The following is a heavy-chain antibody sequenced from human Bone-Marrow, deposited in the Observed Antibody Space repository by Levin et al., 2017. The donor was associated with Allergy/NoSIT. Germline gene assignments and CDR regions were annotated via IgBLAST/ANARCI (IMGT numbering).Heavy chain of an antibody. CDR3: ATDPGGRDSGIPHDAFDI. Sequence: GESLKISCKVSGYTLTELSMHWVRQAPGKGLEWMGGFDPEDGETIYAQKFQGRVTMTEDTSTDTAYMELSSLRSEDTAVYYCATDPGGRDSGIPHDAFDIWGQGTMVTVSS. CDR1: GYTLTELS. J-gene: IGHJ3*02. CDR2: FDPEDGET. D-gene: IGHD3-10*01. V-gene: IGHV1-24*01.